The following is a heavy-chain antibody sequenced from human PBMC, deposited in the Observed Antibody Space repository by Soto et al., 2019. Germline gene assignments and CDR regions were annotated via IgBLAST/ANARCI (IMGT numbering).Heavy chain of an antibody. CDR3: ATSLVTSRTRVDY. CDR1: GGSIYTGGFY. Sequence: SETLSLTCTVSGGSIYTGGFYWSWIRQLPGKGLEWLGYIYYTGSTQYTPSLKSRLTISTDTSDNQFSLRLTSVTAADTAVYYCATSLVTSRTRVDYWGQGTLVPVSS. V-gene: IGHV4-31*03. J-gene: IGHJ4*02. D-gene: IGHD1-26*01. CDR2: IYYTGST.